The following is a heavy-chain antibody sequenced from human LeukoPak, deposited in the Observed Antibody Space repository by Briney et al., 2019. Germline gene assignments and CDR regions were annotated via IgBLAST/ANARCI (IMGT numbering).Heavy chain of an antibody. Sequence: GGSLRLSCAASGFTFSSYDMHWVRQATRKGLEWVSAIGTAGDTYYPGSVKGRFTISRENAKNSLYLQMNSLRAEDTAVYYCAKRTEPYSSSSSFDYWGQGTLVTVSS. D-gene: IGHD6-6*01. CDR1: GFTFSSYD. V-gene: IGHV3-13*01. J-gene: IGHJ4*02. CDR3: AKRTEPYSSSSSFDY. CDR2: IGTAGDT.